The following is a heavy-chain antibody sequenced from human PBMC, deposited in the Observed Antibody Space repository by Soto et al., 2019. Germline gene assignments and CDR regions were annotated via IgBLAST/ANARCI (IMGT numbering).Heavy chain of an antibody. J-gene: IGHJ4*02. CDR3: ARGGLVVVPAANRRVVFDY. CDR2: ISHSGST. D-gene: IGHD2-2*01. Sequence: PSETLSLTCAVYGGSFSGYYWSWIRQPPGKGLEWIGEISHSGSTNYNPSLKSRVTISVDTSKNQFSLKLSSVTAADTAVYYCARGGLVVVPAANRRVVFDYWGQGTLVTVSS. V-gene: IGHV4-34*01. CDR1: GGSFSGYY.